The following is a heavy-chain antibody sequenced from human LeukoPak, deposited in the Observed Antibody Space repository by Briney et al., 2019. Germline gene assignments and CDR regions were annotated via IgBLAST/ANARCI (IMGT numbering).Heavy chain of an antibody. V-gene: IGHV3-74*01. Sequence: GAQRLSCAASGFTFNTYWMHWVRQAPGKGLVWVSDINPEGITSNYADSVGGRFTISRDNAQNTLYLQMDGLRAEDTGIYYCVFFYTGLKIPYWGQGALVTVS. J-gene: IGHJ4*02. D-gene: IGHD3/OR15-3a*01. CDR1: GFTFNTYW. CDR3: VFFYTGLKIPY. CDR2: INPEGITS.